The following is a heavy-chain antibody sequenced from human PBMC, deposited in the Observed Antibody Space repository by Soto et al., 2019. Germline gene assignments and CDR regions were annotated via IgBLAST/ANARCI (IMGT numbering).Heavy chain of an antibody. CDR3: ARDRAVIKWHYAEFDY. CDR2: ISAYNGNT. D-gene: IGHD5-12*01. J-gene: IGHJ4*02. V-gene: IGHV1-18*04. CDR1: GYTFTSYG. Sequence: ASVKVSCKASGYTFTSYGISWVRQAPGQGLEWMGWISAYNGNTNYAQKLQGRVTMTTDTSTSTAYMELRSLRSDDTAVYYCARDRAVIKWHYAEFDYWGQGNLVTVSS.